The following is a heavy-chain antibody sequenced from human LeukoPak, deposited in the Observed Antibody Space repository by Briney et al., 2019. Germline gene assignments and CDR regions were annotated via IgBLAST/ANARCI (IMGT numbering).Heavy chain of an antibody. Sequence: GGSLRLSCAASGFTFSSYWMSWVRQAPGKGLEWVANIKQDGSEKYYVDSVKGRFTISRDNAKNSLYLQMNSLRAEDTAVYYCARAIVIVPAVMYYFDHWGQGTLVTVSS. CDR1: GFTFSSYW. V-gene: IGHV3-7*04. CDR2: IKQDGSEK. CDR3: ARAIVIVPAVMYYFDH. J-gene: IGHJ4*02. D-gene: IGHD2-2*01.